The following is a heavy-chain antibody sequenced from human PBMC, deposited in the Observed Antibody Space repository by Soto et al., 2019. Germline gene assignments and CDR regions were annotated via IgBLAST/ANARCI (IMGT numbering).Heavy chain of an antibody. CDR3: ARDQGQDTGCYAFDS. Sequence: QVQLVQSGAEVKRPGASVMLACKASGYTLTSYGISWVRQAPGQGLEWMGWISTYTGDTNYARKTQGRVTLTTDTSTNTAYMELRSLISDDTAVYYGARDQGQDTGCYAFDSWGQGTLVIVSS. D-gene: IGHD6-19*01. V-gene: IGHV1-18*04. J-gene: IGHJ5*01. CDR1: GYTLTSYG. CDR2: ISTYTGDT.